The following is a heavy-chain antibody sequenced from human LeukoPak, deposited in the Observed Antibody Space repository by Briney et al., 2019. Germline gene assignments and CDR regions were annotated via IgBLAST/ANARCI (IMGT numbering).Heavy chain of an antibody. J-gene: IGHJ4*02. V-gene: IGHV3-53*01. CDR2: IYSGGST. CDR1: GFTVSSNY. D-gene: IGHD3-10*01. Sequence: GGSLRLSCAASGFTVSSNYMSWVRQAPGKGLEWVSVIYSGGSTYYADSVKGRFTISRDNSKNTLYLQMNSLRAEDTAVYYCATSSGDYGSGSYFDYWGRGTLVTVSS. CDR3: ATSSGDYGSGSYFDY.